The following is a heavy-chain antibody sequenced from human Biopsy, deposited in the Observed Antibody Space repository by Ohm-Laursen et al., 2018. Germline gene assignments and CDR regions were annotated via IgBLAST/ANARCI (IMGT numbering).Heavy chain of an antibody. CDR1: DGSINSNDYY. D-gene: IGHD4-17*01. J-gene: IGHJ3*01. Sequence: SETLSLTCTVSDGSINSNDYYWGWIRQAPGKGLEWLGRVHYSGATYSNPPLTSRANIPVDTAKNLFFLKLRSATAADTAVYYCARPLRGGEYEGFDLWGPGTMVSVSP. CDR3: ARPLRGGEYEGFDL. V-gene: IGHV4-39*01. CDR2: VHYSGAT.